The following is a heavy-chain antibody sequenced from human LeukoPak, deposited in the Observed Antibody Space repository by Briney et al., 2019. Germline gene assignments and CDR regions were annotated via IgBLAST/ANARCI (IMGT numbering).Heavy chain of an antibody. CDR2: IKQDGSEK. J-gene: IGHJ4*02. Sequence: PGGSLRLSCVASGFTFSDYYMSWVRQPPGKGLEWVANIKQDGSEKYYVDSVKGRFTISRDNAKNSLYLQLNNLTIDDTALYYCSRDGSSTPPYHFDNWGQETLVTVSS. CDR1: GFTFSDYY. CDR3: SRDGSSTPPYHFDN. V-gene: IGHV3-7*03. D-gene: IGHD2-2*01.